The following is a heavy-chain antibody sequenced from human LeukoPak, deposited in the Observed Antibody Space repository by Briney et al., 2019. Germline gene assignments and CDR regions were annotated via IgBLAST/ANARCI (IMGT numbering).Heavy chain of an antibody. CDR2: IYYSGST. D-gene: IGHD2-8*01. CDR3: ASLSNGAENWFDP. CDR1: GGSISCYY. Sequence: PSETLSLTCIISGGSISCYYWSWIRQPPGKGLEWIGYIYYSGSTNYNPSLKSRVIISVDTSKNQFSLKLSSVTAADTAVYYCASLSNGAENWFDPWGRGTLVTVSS. V-gene: IGHV4-59*01. J-gene: IGHJ5*02.